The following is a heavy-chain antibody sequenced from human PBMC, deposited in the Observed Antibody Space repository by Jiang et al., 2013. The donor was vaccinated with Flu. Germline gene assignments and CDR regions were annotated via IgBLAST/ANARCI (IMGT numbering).Heavy chain of an antibody. J-gene: IGHJ4*02. CDR1: GFTFSSYS. D-gene: IGHD6-19*01. Sequence: SGGGLFKPGGSLRLSCTASGFTFSSYSVNWVRQAPGKGLEWVSSITSSSNYIHYADSVKGRFTISRDNAKNSMYLQMNSLRAEDTAVYYCARDRDFYATGWGFDSWGQGTLVTVSS. CDR2: ITSSSNYI. CDR3: ARDRDFYATGWGFDS. V-gene: IGHV3-21*01.